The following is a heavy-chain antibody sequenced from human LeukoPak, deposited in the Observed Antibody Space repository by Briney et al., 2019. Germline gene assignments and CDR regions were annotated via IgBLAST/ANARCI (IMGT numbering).Heavy chain of an antibody. CDR2: IYTSERI. CDR1: GASISNYY. J-gene: IGHJ3*02. CDR3: ARDSYGSGTYDATACFDI. D-gene: IGHD3-10*01. Sequence: SETLSLTCTVSGASISNYYWSWIRQPAGKGLEWIGRIYTSERINYDPSLKSRVTMSVDTSKNHFSLKLSSVTTADTAVYYCARDSYGSGTYDATACFDIWGQGTMVTVSS. V-gene: IGHV4-4*07.